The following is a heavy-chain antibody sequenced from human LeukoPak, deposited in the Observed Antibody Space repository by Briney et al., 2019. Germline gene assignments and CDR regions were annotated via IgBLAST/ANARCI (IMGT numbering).Heavy chain of an antibody. V-gene: IGHV6-1*01. Sequence: SQTLSLTCAISGDSVSSNTAAWYWIRQSPSRGLEWLRRTYYRSKWFYEYAVSVRSRININVDTSKNQFSLQLSSVTPEDTAVYYCARDPSYDQGLDYWGQGTLVTVSS. D-gene: IGHD3-3*01. CDR2: TYYRSKWFY. J-gene: IGHJ4*02. CDR3: ARDPSYDQGLDY. CDR1: GDSVSSNTAA.